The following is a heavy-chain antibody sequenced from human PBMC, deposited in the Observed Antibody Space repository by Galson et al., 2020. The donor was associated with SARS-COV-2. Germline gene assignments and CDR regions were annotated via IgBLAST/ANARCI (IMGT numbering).Heavy chain of an antibody. J-gene: IGHJ3*02. CDR3: ARDRQEWQLLVALDM. CDR2: INTDGTHT. D-gene: IGHD6-19*01. V-gene: IGHV3-74*01. Sequence: GSLRLSCAPSEFTMRTYWMHWVRQAPGKGLEWLSRINTDGTHTVYADSVQGRFTISRDNAKNTLYMQMNSLSVDDTAVYYCARDRQEWQLLVALDMWGQGTLVTVSS. CDR1: EFTMRTYW.